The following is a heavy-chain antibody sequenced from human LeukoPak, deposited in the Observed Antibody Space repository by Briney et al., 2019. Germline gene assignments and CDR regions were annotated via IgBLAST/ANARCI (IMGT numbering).Heavy chain of an antibody. CDR2: INHSGST. J-gene: IGHJ4*02. D-gene: IGHD3-3*01. CDR3: ARGFKRYYDFWSGYYPEYYFDY. CDR1: GGSFSGYY. Sequence: KSSETLSLTCAVYGGSFSGYYWSWIRQPPGKGLEWIGEINHSGSTNYNPSLKSRVTISVDTSKNQFSLKLSSVTAADTAVYYCARGFKRYYDFWSGYYPEYYFDYWGQGTLVTVSS. V-gene: IGHV4-34*01.